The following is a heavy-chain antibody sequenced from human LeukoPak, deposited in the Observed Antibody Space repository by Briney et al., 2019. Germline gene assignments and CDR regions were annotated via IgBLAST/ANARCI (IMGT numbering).Heavy chain of an antibody. V-gene: IGHV3-30*18. CDR1: GLTFSSYG. J-gene: IGHJ3*02. Sequence: GGSLRLSCAASGLTFSSYGMHWVRQAPGKGLEWVAVISYDGSNKYYADSVKGRFTISRDNSKNTLYLQMNSLRAEDTAVYYCAKLRYCSGGSCPSDAFDIWGQGTMVTVSS. CDR2: ISYDGSNK. D-gene: IGHD2-15*01. CDR3: AKLRYCSGGSCPSDAFDI.